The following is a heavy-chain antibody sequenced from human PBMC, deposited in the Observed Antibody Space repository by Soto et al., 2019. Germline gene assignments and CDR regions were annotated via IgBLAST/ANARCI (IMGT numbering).Heavy chain of an antibody. J-gene: IGHJ4*02. Sequence: GGSLRLSCEASGFRFNSYSMNWVRRAPQKGLEWVSLIDARSNYIYYADSVKGRFTISRDNARNSLYLQMDSLRVEDTAVYYCVRENEMAGATSAFEYWGQGTPVTV. V-gene: IGHV3-21*06. CDR2: IDARSNYI. D-gene: IGHD1-26*01. CDR1: GFRFNSYS. CDR3: VRENEMAGATSAFEY.